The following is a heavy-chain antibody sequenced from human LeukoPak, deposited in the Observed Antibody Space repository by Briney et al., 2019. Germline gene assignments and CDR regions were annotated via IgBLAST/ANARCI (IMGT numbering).Heavy chain of an antibody. CDR2: IYPGDSDT. D-gene: IGHD5-24*01. CDR3: ATRDGYNHFDY. J-gene: IGHJ4*02. CDR1: GYSFSNNW. Sequence: GESLKISCKGSGYSFSNNWIGWVRQMPGKGLEWMGVIYPGDSDTRYSPSFQGQVTISADKSISTAYLQWSSLKASDTAMYYCATRDGYNHFDYWGQGTLVTVSS. V-gene: IGHV5-51*01.